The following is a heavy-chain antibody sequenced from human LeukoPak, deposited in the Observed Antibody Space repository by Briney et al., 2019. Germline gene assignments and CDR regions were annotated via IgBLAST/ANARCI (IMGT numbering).Heavy chain of an antibody. CDR1: GFTFSSYA. CDR3: AKDLTYCSGGSCYLVDY. V-gene: IGHV3-23*01. CDR2: ISGSGGST. J-gene: IGHJ4*02. D-gene: IGHD2-15*01. Sequence: GGSLRLYCAASGFTFSSYAMSWVRQAPGKGLEWVSGISGSGGSTYYADSVKGRFTISRDNSKNMLYLQMNSLRAEDTAVYYCAKDLTYCSGGSCYLVDYWGQGTLVTVSS.